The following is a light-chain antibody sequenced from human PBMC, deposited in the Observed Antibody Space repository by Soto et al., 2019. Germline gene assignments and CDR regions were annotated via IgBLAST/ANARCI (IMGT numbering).Light chain of an antibody. V-gene: IGKV4-1*01. CDR3: QQYSSIPLT. CDR2: WAS. CDR1: QSVLHSSNNKNY. Sequence: DIVMTQSPDSLAVSLGERATINCKSSQSVLHSSNNKNYLAWYQQKPGQPPKLLIYWASTRESGVPDRFSGSGSGTDFTLTVSSLQAEDVAVYYCQQYSSIPLTFGQGTKVEIK. J-gene: IGKJ1*01.